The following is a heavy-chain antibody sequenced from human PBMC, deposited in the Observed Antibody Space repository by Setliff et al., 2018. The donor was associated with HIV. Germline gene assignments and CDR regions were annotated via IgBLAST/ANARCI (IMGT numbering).Heavy chain of an antibody. Sequence: SETLSLTCTVSGGSISSGSYYWGWVRQPPGKGLEWVGNVDYTGSTYYNPSLKSRVTISVDTSKNQFSLRLNSVTAADTAVYYCARQGNIVVVTSFDYWGQGTLVTVSS. CDR2: VDYTGST. CDR3: ARQGNIVVVTSFDY. D-gene: IGHD2-21*02. CDR1: GGSISSGSYY. J-gene: IGHJ4*02. V-gene: IGHV4-39*07.